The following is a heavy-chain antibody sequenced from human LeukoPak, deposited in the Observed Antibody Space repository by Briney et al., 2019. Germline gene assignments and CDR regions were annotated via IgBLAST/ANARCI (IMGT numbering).Heavy chain of an antibody. V-gene: IGHV3-7*03. CDR1: GLTFSSYW. J-gene: IGHJ6*03. Sequence: PGGSLRLSCAASGLTFSSYWMSWVRQAPGKGLEWVANIKQDGSEKYYVDSVKGRFTISRDNAKNSLYLQMNSLRAEDTAVYYCAKDGGYFDWFGGTSPIYYMDVWGKGTTVTISS. CDR2: IKQDGSEK. CDR3: AKDGGYFDWFGGTSPIYYMDV. D-gene: IGHD3-9*01.